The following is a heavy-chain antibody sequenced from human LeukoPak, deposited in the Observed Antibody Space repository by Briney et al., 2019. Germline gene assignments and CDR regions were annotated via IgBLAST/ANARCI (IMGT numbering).Heavy chain of an antibody. CDR1: GCSISSYY. Sequence: SETLSLTCTVSGCSISSYYWSWIRQPPGKGLEWIGYILYSGTTNSNPSLKSRVTISVDTSKNQISLKRSSVTAADTAVYYCARMGGYSGYATHWGEGTLLTVSS. CDR3: ARMGGYSGYATH. CDR2: ILYSGTT. J-gene: IGHJ4*02. D-gene: IGHD5-12*01. V-gene: IGHV4-59*08.